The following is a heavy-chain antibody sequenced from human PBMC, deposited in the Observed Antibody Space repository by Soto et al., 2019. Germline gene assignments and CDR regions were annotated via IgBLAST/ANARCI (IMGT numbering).Heavy chain of an antibody. CDR3: ARDLDSSSWYMWFDP. CDR2: VYHSGST. Sequence: SETLSLTCTVSGGSISSYYWSWIRQSPGKGLEWIGYVYHSGSTNYNPSLKSRVTISVDTSKNQFSLKLSSVTAADTAVYYCARDLDSSSWYMWFDPWGQGTLVTVSS. V-gene: IGHV4-59*01. J-gene: IGHJ5*02. CDR1: GGSISSYY. D-gene: IGHD6-13*01.